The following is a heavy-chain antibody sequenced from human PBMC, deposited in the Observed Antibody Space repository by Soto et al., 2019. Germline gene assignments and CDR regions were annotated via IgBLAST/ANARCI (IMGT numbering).Heavy chain of an antibody. CDR1: GFTVSSSY. J-gene: IGHJ4*02. CDR3: ARGGNYYDSSGHYYAPYYFDY. V-gene: IGHV3-53*01. D-gene: IGHD3-22*01. Sequence: GGSLRLSCAASGFTVSSSYMSWVRQAPGKGLEWVSVIYSTGTTYYADSVKGRFTISRDNSKNTLYLQMNSLRAEDTAVYYCARGGNYYDSSGHYYAPYYFDYWGQGTLVTVS. CDR2: IYSTGTT.